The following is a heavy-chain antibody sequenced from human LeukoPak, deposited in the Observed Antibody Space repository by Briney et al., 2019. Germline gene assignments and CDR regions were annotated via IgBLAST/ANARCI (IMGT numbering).Heavy chain of an antibody. Sequence: GGSLRLSCVVSGFTFSSYGMHWVRQAPGKGLEWVAVIWYDGSIQYYADSVKGRFTISRDISKNTLYLQMNSLRAEDTAVYYCARYNNFYFDYWGQGTLVTVSS. V-gene: IGHV3-33*01. J-gene: IGHJ4*02. CDR3: ARYNNFYFDY. D-gene: IGHD1-1*01. CDR2: IWYDGSIQ. CDR1: GFTFSSYG.